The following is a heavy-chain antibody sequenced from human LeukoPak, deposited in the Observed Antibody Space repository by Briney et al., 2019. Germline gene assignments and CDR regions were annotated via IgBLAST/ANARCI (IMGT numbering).Heavy chain of an antibody. CDR2: ISSSSGYT. CDR3: ESPAAGTNSDF. CDR1: GFTFSDYY. Sequence: PGGSLRLSCAASGFTFSDYYMSWIRQAPGKGLEWVSYISSSSGYTNYADSVKGRFTISRDNAKNSLYLQMNSLRAEDSAVYFCESPAAGTNSDFWGQGTLVTVSS. D-gene: IGHD6-13*01. V-gene: IGHV3-11*03. J-gene: IGHJ4*02.